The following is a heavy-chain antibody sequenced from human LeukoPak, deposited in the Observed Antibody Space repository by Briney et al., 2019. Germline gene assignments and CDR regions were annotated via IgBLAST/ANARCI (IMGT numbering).Heavy chain of an antibody. D-gene: IGHD3-22*01. CDR3: AREDSSGYYYL. CDR1: GGSFSGYY. CDR2: INHSGST. Sequence: PSETLSLTCAVYGGSFSGYYWSWIRQPPGKGLEWIGEINHSGSTNYNPSLKSRVTISVDTSKNQFSLKLSSVTAADTAVYYCAREDSSGYYYLWGQGTLVTVSS. J-gene: IGHJ4*02. V-gene: IGHV4-34*01.